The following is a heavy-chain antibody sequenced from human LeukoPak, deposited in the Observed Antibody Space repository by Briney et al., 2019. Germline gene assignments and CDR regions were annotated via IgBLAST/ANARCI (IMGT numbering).Heavy chain of an antibody. CDR3: GRANMVSGRRDRFDP. CDR2: ISAYNGET. V-gene: IGHV1-18*04. Sequence: ASLTVSCMASGYTFTSYYMRWVRQAPGQGLEWMGWISAYNGETDYAQNLQGRVTMSTDTSTSTVYMELRSLRSDDTAVYYCGRANMVSGRRDRFDPWGQGTLVTVSS. D-gene: IGHD5-18*01. CDR1: GYTFTSYY. J-gene: IGHJ5*02.